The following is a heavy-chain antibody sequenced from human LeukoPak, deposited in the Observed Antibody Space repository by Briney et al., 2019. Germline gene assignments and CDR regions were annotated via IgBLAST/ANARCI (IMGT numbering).Heavy chain of an antibody. CDR2: IGAYNGNT. J-gene: IGHJ4*02. D-gene: IGHD3-9*01. Sequence: GASVKVSCKASGYTFTSYGISWVRQAPGQGLEWMGWIGAYNGNTNYAQKLQGRVTMTKDTSTSTAYMELRGLRSDDTAVYYCARDSSDILTGYNYFDHWGQGTLVTVSS. CDR3: ARDSSDILTGYNYFDH. CDR1: GYTFTSYG. V-gene: IGHV1-18*01.